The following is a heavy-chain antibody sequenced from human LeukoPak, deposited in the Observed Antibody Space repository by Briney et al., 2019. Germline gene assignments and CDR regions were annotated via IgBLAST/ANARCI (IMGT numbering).Heavy chain of an antibody. Sequence: GSLRLACAASGFSLSTYDIHWIRQPPGKGLEWIGFIYYNGNTNYNPSLKSRVTISEDSSKSQSSLKLTSVTAADTAVYYCARGVAGSGSTPKYWGQGTLVTVSS. CDR1: GFSLSTYD. J-gene: IGHJ4*02. D-gene: IGHD1-26*01. CDR2: IYYNGNT. CDR3: ARGVAGSGSTPKY. V-gene: IGHV4-59*01.